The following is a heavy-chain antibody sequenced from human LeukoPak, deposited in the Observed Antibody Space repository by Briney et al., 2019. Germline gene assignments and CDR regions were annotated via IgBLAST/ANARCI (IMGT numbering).Heavy chain of an antibody. V-gene: IGHV4-61*03. Sequence: SESLSLTCSVSGASISTSAYYWGWIRQPPGKGLKWIGYIYYSGSTNYNPSLKSRVTISVDTSKNHFSLKQSSVTAADTAVYYCARDVYYYDSSHSRAFDIWGQGTMVTVSS. J-gene: IGHJ3*02. CDR2: IYYSGST. CDR1: GASISTSAYY. D-gene: IGHD3-22*01. CDR3: ARDVYYYDSSHSRAFDI.